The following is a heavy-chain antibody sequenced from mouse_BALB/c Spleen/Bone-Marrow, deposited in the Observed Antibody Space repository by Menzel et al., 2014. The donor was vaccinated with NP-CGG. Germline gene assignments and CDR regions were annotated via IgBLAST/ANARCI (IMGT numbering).Heavy chain of an antibody. CDR3: ARSGYYGSNYAMDY. CDR1: GYAFTNYL. CDR2: INPGSGGT. V-gene: IGHV1-54*01. Sequence: GAELVRPGTSVKVSCKASGYAFTNYLIEWVKQRPGQGLEWIGVINPGSGGTNYNEKFKGKATLTADKSSSTAYMQLSSLTSDDSAVYFCARSGYYGSNYAMDYWGQGTSVTVSS. J-gene: IGHJ4*01. D-gene: IGHD1-1*01.